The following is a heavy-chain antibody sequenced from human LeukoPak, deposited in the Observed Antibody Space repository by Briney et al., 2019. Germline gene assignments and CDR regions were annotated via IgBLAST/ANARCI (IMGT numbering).Heavy chain of an antibody. V-gene: IGHV3-23*01. J-gene: IGHJ4*02. Sequence: TGGSLRLSCAASGFTFSSYAMSWVRQAPGKGLEWVSAISGSGGSTYYADSVKGRFTISRDNSKNTLYLQMNSLRAEDTAVYYCAKDPGYQVVYCFDYWGQGTLVTVSS. CDR1: GFTFSSYA. CDR3: AKDPGYQVVYCFDY. D-gene: IGHD2-2*01. CDR2: ISGSGGST.